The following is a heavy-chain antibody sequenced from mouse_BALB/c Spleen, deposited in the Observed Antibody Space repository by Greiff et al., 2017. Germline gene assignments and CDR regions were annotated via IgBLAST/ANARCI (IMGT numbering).Heavy chain of an antibody. V-gene: IGHV1S81*02. Sequence: QVQLQQPGADLVKPGASVTLSCKASGYTFTSYWMHWVKKRPGQGLEWIGEINPSNGRTNYNEKFKSKATLNVDKSSSTAYMQLSSLTAEDFAVYYCARGTGKEAMDYWGQGTSVTVSS. CDR3: ARGTGKEAMDY. D-gene: IGHD4-1*01. CDR2: INPSNGRT. J-gene: IGHJ4*01. CDR1: GYTFTSYW.